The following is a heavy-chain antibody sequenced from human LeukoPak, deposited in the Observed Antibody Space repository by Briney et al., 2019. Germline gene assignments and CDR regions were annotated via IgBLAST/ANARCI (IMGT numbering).Heavy chain of an antibody. J-gene: IGHJ4*02. V-gene: IGHV4-31*03. CDR1: GGSISSGGYY. Sequence: PSETLSLTCTVSGGSISSGGYYWSWIRQHPGKGLEWIGYIYYSGSTYYNPSLKSRVTISVDTSKNQFSLKLSSVTAADTAVYDGAREGRWGLDYWGQGTLVTVSS. CDR3: AREGRWGLDY. D-gene: IGHD5-24*01. CDR2: IYYSGST.